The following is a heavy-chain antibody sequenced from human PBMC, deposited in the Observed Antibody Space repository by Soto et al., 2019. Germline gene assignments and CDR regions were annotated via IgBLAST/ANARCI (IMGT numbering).Heavy chain of an antibody. Sequence: QVQLVESGGGVVQPGRSLRLSCAASGFTFSSYGMHWVRQAPGKGLEWVAVIWYDGSNKYYADSVKGRFTISRDNSKNTLYLQMNSLRAEDTAVYYCARSIAIWLIYYYGMDVWGQGTTVTVSS. D-gene: IGHD5-18*01. CDR3: ARSIAIWLIYYYGMDV. CDR2: IWYDGSNK. V-gene: IGHV3-33*01. J-gene: IGHJ6*02. CDR1: GFTFSSYG.